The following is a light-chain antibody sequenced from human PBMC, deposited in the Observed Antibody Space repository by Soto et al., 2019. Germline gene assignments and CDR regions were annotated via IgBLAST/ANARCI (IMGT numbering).Light chain of an antibody. CDR1: QTIFYNFNHKNY. Sequence: DIVMTQSPDSLAVSLGERATINCKSSQTIFYNFNHKNYLAWYQQRPGQPPRLLMYWASTRAYGVPDRFSGSGSGTDFTLTISSLQAEDVAVYSCHQDCTSPQTFGQGTKVEIK. V-gene: IGKV4-1*01. CDR2: WAS. J-gene: IGKJ1*01. CDR3: HQDCTSPQT.